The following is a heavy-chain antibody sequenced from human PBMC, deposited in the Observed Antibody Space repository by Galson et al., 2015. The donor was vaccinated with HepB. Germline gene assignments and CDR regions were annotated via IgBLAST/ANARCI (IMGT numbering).Heavy chain of an antibody. CDR2: ISYDGSNK. CDR3: AKDLAAGGMDY. Sequence: SLRLSCAASGFTFSSYGMHWVRQAPGKGLEWVAVISYDGSNKYYADSVKGRFTISRDNSKNTLYLQMNSLRAEDTAVYYCAKDLAAGGMDYWGQGTLVTVSS. CDR1: GFTFSSYG. J-gene: IGHJ4*02. V-gene: IGHV3-30*18. D-gene: IGHD6-25*01.